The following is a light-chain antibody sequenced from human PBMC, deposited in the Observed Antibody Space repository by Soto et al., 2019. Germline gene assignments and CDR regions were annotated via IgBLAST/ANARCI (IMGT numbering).Light chain of an antibody. J-gene: IGKJ5*01. CDR2: AAS. CDR3: KQLLSYPIT. CDR1: QGISSY. Sequence: DIQLTQSPSFLSASVGDRVTITCRASQGISSYLAWYQQKPGKAPKLLIYAASTLQSGVPLRFSGSGSGTSFTLTIRSLQPEDFATYYCKQLLSYPITFGQGTRLEIK. V-gene: IGKV1-9*01.